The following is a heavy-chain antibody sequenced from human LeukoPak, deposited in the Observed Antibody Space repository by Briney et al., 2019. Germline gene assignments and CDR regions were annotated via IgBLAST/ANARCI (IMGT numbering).Heavy chain of an antibody. J-gene: IGHJ6*02. Sequence: GGSLRLSCAASGFTFSSYDMHWVRQATGKGLEWVSAIGTAGDTYYPGSVKGRFTISRENAKNSLYLQMNSLRAGDTAVYYCARNPLPGSVKRLSYYGMDVWGQGTTVTVSS. D-gene: IGHD1-14*01. CDR1: GFTFSSYD. CDR2: IGTAGDT. V-gene: IGHV3-13*01. CDR3: ARNPLPGSVKRLSYYGMDV.